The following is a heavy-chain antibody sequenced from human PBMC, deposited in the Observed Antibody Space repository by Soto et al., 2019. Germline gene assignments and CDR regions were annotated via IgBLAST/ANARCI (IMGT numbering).Heavy chain of an antibody. V-gene: IGHV4-59*08. D-gene: IGHD4-17*01. CDR1: GGSISSYY. CDR3: ARRGDYGDWFDP. Sequence: PSETLSLTCTVSGGSISSYYWSWIRQPPGKGLEWIGYIYYSGSTNYNPSLKSRVTISVDTSKNQFSLKLSSVTTADTAVYYCARRGDYGDWFDPWGQGTLVTVSS. J-gene: IGHJ5*02. CDR2: IYYSGST.